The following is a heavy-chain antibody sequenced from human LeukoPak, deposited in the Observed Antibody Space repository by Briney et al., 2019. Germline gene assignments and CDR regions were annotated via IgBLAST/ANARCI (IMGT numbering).Heavy chain of an antibody. V-gene: IGHV1-2*07. CDR1: GYTFTDYY. J-gene: IGHJ4*02. CDR2: INPNSGGT. Sequence: ASVKVSCKVSGYTFTDYYIHWVRHAPAQGLEGMGCINPNSGGTNYAHKFQGKVTMTRDTSSSTAYMDLTRLRSDDTAVYYCASDSEDDWGQGTLVTVSS. CDR3: ASDSEDD.